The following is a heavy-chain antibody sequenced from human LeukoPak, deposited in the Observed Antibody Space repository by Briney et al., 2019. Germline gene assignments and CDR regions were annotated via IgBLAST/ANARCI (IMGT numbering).Heavy chain of an antibody. Sequence: SVKVSCKASGGTFSSYAISWVRQAPGQGLEWMGRIIPIFCTANYAQKLQGRVTITTAVSTSTDYMELRRRTAAATDVDYWLRGPMGGRGFGDSPFDYWGQGTLVTVSS. CDR1: GGTFSSYA. CDR2: IIPIFCTA. V-gene: IGHV1-69*05. D-gene: IGHD3-10*01. CDR3: LRGPMGGRGFGDSPFDY. J-gene: IGHJ4*02.